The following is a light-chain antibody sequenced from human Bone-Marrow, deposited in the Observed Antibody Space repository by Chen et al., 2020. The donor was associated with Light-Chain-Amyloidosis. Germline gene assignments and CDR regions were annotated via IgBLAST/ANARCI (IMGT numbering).Light chain of an antibody. CDR2: AAS. CDR3: QQSYRT. CDR1: QSIRSY. V-gene: IGKV1-39*01. J-gene: IGKJ1*01. Sequence: DIQMTQSPSSLSGSVGDRVTITCRASQSIRSYLNWYQQKPGKAPKLLTYAASSLQSGVPSRFSGSGSGTDFTLTIISLQPEDFATYYCQQSYRTFGQGIKVEIK.